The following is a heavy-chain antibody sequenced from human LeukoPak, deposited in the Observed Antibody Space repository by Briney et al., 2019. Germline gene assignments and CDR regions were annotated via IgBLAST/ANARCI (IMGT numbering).Heavy chain of an antibody. Sequence: ASVKVSCKASGYTFTSYYMHWVRQAPGQGLEWMGWISAYNGNTNYAQKLQGRVTMTTDTSTSTAYMELRSLRSDDTAVYYCARSYYDILTGYYRLEDYFDYWGQGTLVTVSS. CDR2: ISAYNGNT. CDR3: ARSYYDILTGYYRLEDYFDY. J-gene: IGHJ4*02. D-gene: IGHD3-9*01. V-gene: IGHV1-18*04. CDR1: GYTFTSYY.